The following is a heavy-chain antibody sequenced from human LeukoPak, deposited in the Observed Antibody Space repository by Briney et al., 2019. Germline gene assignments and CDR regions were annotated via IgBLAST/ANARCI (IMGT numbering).Heavy chain of an antibody. CDR2: IYHTGST. Sequence: SETLSLACTISGGSVSDYYWSWIRQSPGKGLEWIGYIYHTGSTSYSPSLKSRVTISADTSQNQFSLKLSSVTAADTAVYYCASRKLGNDYWGQGTLVTVSS. V-gene: IGHV4-59*02. D-gene: IGHD7-27*01. CDR1: GGSVSDYY. J-gene: IGHJ4*02. CDR3: ASRKLGNDY.